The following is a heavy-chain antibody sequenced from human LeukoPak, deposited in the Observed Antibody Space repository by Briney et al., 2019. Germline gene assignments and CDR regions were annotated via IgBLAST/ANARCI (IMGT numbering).Heavy chain of an antibody. CDR3: AKDLHDHYYDSSGYHHYYYYGMDV. V-gene: IGHV3-30*18. D-gene: IGHD3-22*01. CDR2: ISYDGSNK. J-gene: IGHJ6*02. CDR1: GFTFSSYG. Sequence: GGSLRLSCAASGFTFSSYGMHWVRQAPGKGLEWVAVISYDGSNKYYADSVKGRFTISRDNSKNTLYLQMNSLRAEDTAVYYCAKDLHDHYYDSSGYHHYYYYGMDVWGQGTTVTVSS.